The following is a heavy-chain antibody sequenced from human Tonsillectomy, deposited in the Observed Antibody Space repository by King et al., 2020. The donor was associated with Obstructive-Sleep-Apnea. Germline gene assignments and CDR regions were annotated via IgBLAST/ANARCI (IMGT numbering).Heavy chain of an antibody. D-gene: IGHD3-16*01. V-gene: IGHV4-39*07. Sequence: QLQESGPGLVKPSETMSLTCTVSGGSISSSSYYWGWIRQPPGKGLEWIGRIYYSGSTYYNPSLKSRDTISVDTSKNQFYVKLSSVTAADTAVYYCARVNDYVSYYYGMDVWGQGTTVTVSS. CDR3: ARVNDYVSYYYGMDV. J-gene: IGHJ6*02. CDR2: IYYSGST. CDR1: GGSISSSSYY.